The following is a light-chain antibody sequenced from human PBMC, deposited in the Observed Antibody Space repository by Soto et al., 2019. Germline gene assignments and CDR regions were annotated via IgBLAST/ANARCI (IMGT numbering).Light chain of an antibody. CDR1: QNVYTN. CDR2: GAS. J-gene: IGKJ1*01. V-gene: IGKV3-15*01. Sequence: ETVMTQSPATLSVSPGETATLSCRASQNVYTNLAWYQQKPGQAPRLVLYGASTRATGVPARFSGSGSGTEFTLTISSLQSEDFAVYYCQQYGPSPWTFGQGTKVEVK. CDR3: QQYGPSPWT.